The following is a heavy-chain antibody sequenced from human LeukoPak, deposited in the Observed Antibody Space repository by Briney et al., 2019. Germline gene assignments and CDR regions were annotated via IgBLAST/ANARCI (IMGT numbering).Heavy chain of an antibody. CDR2: IIPLFGTA. J-gene: IGHJ3*02. V-gene: IGHV1-69*13. Sequence: SVKVSCKASGGTFSSYAISWVRQAPGQGLEWMGGIIPLFGTANYAQKFQGRVTITADESTSTAYMELSSLRSEDTAVYYCARGVAYYDSSGYFRGDDAFDIWGQGTMVTVSS. CDR1: GGTFSSYA. CDR3: ARGVAYYDSSGYFRGDDAFDI. D-gene: IGHD3-22*01.